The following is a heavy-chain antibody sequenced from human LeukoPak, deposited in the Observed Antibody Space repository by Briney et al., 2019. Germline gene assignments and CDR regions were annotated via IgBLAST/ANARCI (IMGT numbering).Heavy chain of an antibody. V-gene: IGHV1-2*02. CDR3: ARDQWRIAEVRPIAY. J-gene: IGHJ4*02. CDR2: FNPNSSGT. D-gene: IGHD6-19*01. CDR1: GYTFTGYY. Sequence: ASVKLSCKASGYTFTGYYMHWVRQAPGQGLEWMGWFNPNSSGTNSAQKLQGRVTMPRATSISTAYMELSRLRSDETAVYYCARDQWRIAEVRPIAYWGQGTLVTVSS.